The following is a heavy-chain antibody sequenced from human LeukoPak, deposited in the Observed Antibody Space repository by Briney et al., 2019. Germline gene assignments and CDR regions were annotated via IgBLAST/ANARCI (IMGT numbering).Heavy chain of an antibody. CDR3: AGRGVGDY. CDR1: GFTFSTSG. CDR2: ISGSSNTL. D-gene: IGHD3-3*01. J-gene: IGHJ4*02. V-gene: IGHV3-48*04. Sequence: GGSLRLSCAASGFTFSTSGMNWVRQAPGKGLEWIAYISGSSNTLYYADSVKGRFTISRDNAKNSVYLQMNRLRVEDTAVYYCAGRGVGDYWGQGTLVTVSS.